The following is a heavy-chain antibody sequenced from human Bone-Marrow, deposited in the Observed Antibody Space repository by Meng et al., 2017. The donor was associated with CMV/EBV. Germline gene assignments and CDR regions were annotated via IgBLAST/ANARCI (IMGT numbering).Heavy chain of an antibody. J-gene: IGHJ6*02. D-gene: IGHD4-17*01. CDR1: GFTFGDYA. CDR2: IRSKAYGGTT. CDR3: TRDQEEGMTTVTKNGMDV. V-gene: IGHV3-49*04. Sequence: GESLKISCTASGFTFGDYAMSWVRQAPGKGLEWVGFIRSKAYGGTTEYAASVKGRFTISRDDSKSIAYLQMNSLKTEDTAGYYCTRDQEEGMTTVTKNGMDVWGQGTTVTVSS.